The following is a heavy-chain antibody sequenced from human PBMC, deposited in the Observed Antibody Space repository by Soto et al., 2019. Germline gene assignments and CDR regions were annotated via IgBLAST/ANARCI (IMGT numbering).Heavy chain of an antibody. Sequence: QAGGSLRLSCAASGFTFSSYWMSWVRQAPGKGLEWVANIKQDGSEKYYVDSVKGRFTISRDNAKNSLYLQMNSLRAEDTAVYYCAREGPGDFWSGYYLSYYYYYGMDVWGQGTTVTV. CDR3: AREGPGDFWSGYYLSYYYYYGMDV. D-gene: IGHD3-3*01. CDR1: GFTFSSYW. V-gene: IGHV3-7*03. CDR2: IKQDGSEK. J-gene: IGHJ6*02.